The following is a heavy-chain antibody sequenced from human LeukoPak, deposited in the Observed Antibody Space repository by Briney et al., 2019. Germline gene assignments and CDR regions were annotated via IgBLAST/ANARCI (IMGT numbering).Heavy chain of an antibody. V-gene: IGHV3-74*01. CDR3: ARDQYTQALFDY. CDR1: GFTFSSYA. Sequence: GGSLRLSCAASGFTFSSYAMSWVRQAPGKGLVWVSRINSDGSSTCYADSVKGRFTISRDNAKNTLYLQMNSLRAEDTAVYYCARDQYTQALFDYWGQGTLVTVSP. CDR2: INSDGSST. D-gene: IGHD2-2*02. J-gene: IGHJ4*02.